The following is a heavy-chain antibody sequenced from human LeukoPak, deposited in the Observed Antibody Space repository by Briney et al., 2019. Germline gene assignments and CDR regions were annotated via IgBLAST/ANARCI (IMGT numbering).Heavy chain of an antibody. CDR2: IKEDGSDL. CDR3: ARDSGWSKFDY. D-gene: IGHD6-19*01. V-gene: IGHV3-7*04. Sequence: PGGSLRLSCAPSGITLRNYWMDWVRKAPGKGREWVASIKEDGSDLRYVDSVKGRFTISRDNAKDSLFLQMTSLRDEDTAIYYCARDSGWSKFDYWGQGTLVTVSS. CDR1: GITLRNYW. J-gene: IGHJ4*02.